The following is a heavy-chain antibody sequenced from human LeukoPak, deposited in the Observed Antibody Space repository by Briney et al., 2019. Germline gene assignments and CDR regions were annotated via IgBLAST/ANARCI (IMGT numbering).Heavy chain of an antibody. CDR3: ARGGRGSWYATFDY. CDR2: MNPNSGNT. D-gene: IGHD6-13*01. Sequence: ASVKVSCKASGYAFTGYYMHWVRQATGQGLEWMGWMNPNSGNTGYAQKFQGRVTMTRNTSISTAYMELSSLRSEDTAVYYCARGGRGSWYATFDYWGQGTLVTVSS. CDR1: GYAFTGYY. J-gene: IGHJ4*02. V-gene: IGHV1-8*02.